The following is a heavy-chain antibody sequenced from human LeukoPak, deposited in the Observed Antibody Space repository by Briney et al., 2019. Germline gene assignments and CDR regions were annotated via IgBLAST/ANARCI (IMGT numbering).Heavy chain of an antibody. Sequence: ASVKVSCKASGYTFTSYGISWVRQVPGQGLEWMGWISAYNGNTNYAQKLQGRVTMTTDTSTSTAYMELRSLRSDDTAVYYCARVGVVVAATLSSDYWGQGTLVTVSS. CDR3: ARVGVVVAATLSSDY. J-gene: IGHJ4*02. CDR2: ISAYNGNT. D-gene: IGHD2-15*01. V-gene: IGHV1-18*04. CDR1: GYTFTSYG.